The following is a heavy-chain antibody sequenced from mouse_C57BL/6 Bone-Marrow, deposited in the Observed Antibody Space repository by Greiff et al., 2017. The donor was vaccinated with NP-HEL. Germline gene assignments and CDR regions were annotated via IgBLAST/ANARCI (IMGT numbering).Heavy chain of an antibody. CDR1: GYTFTDYY. V-gene: IGHV1-76*01. D-gene: IGHD1-1*01. Sequence: VQLQQSGAELVRPGASVKLSCKASGYTFTDYYINWVKQRPGQGLEWIARIYPGSGNTYYNEKFKGKATLTAEKSSSTAYMQLSSLTSEDSAVYFCARNYGSPFDYWGQGTTLTVSS. CDR2: IYPGSGNT. J-gene: IGHJ2*01. CDR3: ARNYGSPFDY.